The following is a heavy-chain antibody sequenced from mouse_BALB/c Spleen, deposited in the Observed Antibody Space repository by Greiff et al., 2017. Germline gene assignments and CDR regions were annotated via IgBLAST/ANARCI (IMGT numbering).Heavy chain of an antibody. Sequence: EVQLVESGGGLVKPGGSLKLSCAASGFAFSSYDMSWVRQTPEKRLEWVAYISSGGGSTYYPDTVKGRFTISRDNAKNTLYLQMSSLKSEDTAMYYCARRTLYYYAMDYWGQGTSVTVSS. J-gene: IGHJ4*01. CDR3: ARRTLYYYAMDY. V-gene: IGHV5-12-1*01. CDR2: ISSGGGST. CDR1: GFAFSSYD.